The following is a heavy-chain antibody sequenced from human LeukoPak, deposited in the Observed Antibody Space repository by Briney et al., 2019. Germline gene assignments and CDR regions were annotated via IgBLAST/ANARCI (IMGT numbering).Heavy chain of an antibody. CDR2: VKQDGSEQ. CDR3: AKDVGIAVAGSLRVDDAFDI. Sequence: GGSLRLSCVGSGFSFSNYWMSWVRQAPGKGLEWVANVKQDGSEQYYVDSVKGRFTISRGNSKNTLYLQMNSLRAEDTAVYYCAKDVGIAVAGSLRVDDAFDIWGQGTMVTVSS. CDR1: GFSFSNYW. V-gene: IGHV3-7*03. D-gene: IGHD6-19*01. J-gene: IGHJ3*02.